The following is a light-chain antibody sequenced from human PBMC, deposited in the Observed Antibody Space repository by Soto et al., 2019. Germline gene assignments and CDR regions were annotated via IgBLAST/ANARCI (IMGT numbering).Light chain of an antibody. CDR1: QTVSITY. J-gene: IGKJ4*01. Sequence: EIVLTQSPGTLSLSPGESATLSCRASQTVSITYLTWYQQKPGQAPRVVIYGVSRRATGIPDRFSGSGSGTDFTLTISRLEPEDFAVYYCQQYDNSPLTFGGGTKVDIK. V-gene: IGKV3-20*01. CDR2: GVS. CDR3: QQYDNSPLT.